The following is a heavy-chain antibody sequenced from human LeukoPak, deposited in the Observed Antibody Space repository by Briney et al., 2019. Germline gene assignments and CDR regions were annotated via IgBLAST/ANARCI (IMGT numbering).Heavy chain of an antibody. D-gene: IGHD3-3*01. CDR3: AVHYFGVTYFDY. Sequence: SETLSLTCTVSGGPISSGGYYWSWIRQHPGQGLEWIGYIYYSGSTYYNPSLKSRVTISVDTSKNQFSLKLSSVTAADTAVYYCAVHYFGVTYFDYWGQGTLVTVSS. CDR2: IYYSGST. J-gene: IGHJ4*02. CDR1: GGPISSGGYY. V-gene: IGHV4-31*03.